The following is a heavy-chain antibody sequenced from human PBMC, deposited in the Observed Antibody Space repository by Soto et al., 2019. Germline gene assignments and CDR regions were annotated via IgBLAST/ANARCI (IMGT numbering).Heavy chain of an antibody. CDR1: GGSISSGGYS. Sequence: SETLSLTCAVYGGSISSGGYSWSWIRQPPGKGLEWIGYIYHSGSTYYNPSLKSRVTISVDRSKNQFSLKLSSVTAADTAVYYCARVFRSVSGVDYYYGMDVWGQGTTVTVSS. CDR3: ARVFRSVSGVDYYYGMDV. V-gene: IGHV4-30-2*01. D-gene: IGHD7-27*01. J-gene: IGHJ6*02. CDR2: IYHSGST.